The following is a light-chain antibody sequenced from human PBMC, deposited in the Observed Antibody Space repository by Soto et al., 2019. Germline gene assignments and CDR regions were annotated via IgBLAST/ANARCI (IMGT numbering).Light chain of an antibody. V-gene: IGKV1-39*01. Sequence: DIQMTQSPSSMSASVGDRVTITCRASQSISAYLNWYQQKPGKAPKLLIFAASSLQSGVPSRFSGSRSGPDFTLTISSLQPEDFATYYCQQSYSSPPTFGQGTKVHIK. CDR1: QSISAY. CDR3: QQSYSSPPT. CDR2: AAS. J-gene: IGKJ1*01.